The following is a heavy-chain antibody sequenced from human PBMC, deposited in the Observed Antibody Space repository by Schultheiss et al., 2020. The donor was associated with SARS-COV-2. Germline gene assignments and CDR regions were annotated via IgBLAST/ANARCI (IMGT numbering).Heavy chain of an antibody. CDR1: GFTFSSYS. V-gene: IGHV3-21*04. CDR3: AKDKREMATIRRYYFDY. J-gene: IGHJ4*02. Sequence: GGSLRLSCAASGFTFSSYSMNWVRQAPGKGLEWVSSISSSSSYIYYADSVKGRFTISRDNAKNSLYLQMNSLRAEDTALYYCAKDKREMATIRRYYFDYWGQGTLVTVSS. CDR2: ISSSSSYI. D-gene: IGHD5-24*01.